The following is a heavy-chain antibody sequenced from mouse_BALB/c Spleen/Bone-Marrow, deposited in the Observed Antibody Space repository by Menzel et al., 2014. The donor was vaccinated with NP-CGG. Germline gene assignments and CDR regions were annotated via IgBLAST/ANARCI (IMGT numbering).Heavy chain of an antibody. CDR3: TRDMGLLRFDY. D-gene: IGHD1-1*01. Sequence: EVQRVESGGGLVQPGGSLRLSCATSGFTFTDYYMSWVRQPPGKALGWLGFIRNKPNGYTTEYSASVKGRFTISRDNSQSILYLQMNTLRVEDSATYYCTRDMGLLRFDYWGQGTTLTVSS. J-gene: IGHJ2*01. CDR1: GFTFTDYY. CDR2: IRNKPNGYTT. V-gene: IGHV7-3*02.